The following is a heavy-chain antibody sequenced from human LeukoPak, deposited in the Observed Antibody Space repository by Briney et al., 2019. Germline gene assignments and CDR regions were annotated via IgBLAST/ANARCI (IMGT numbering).Heavy chain of an antibody. CDR1: GYTFTVSY. CDR2: IYPNNGGT. J-gene: IGHJ4*02. CDR3: AREIWYYSQ. D-gene: IGHD6-13*01. Sequence: ASVKVSCKASGYTFTVSYMHWVRQAPGQGLEWMGRIYPNNGGTNYAQKFQGRVTMTRDTSISTAYLDLSGLRSDDTDVYFCAREIWYYSQWGQGTLVTVSS. V-gene: IGHV1-2*05.